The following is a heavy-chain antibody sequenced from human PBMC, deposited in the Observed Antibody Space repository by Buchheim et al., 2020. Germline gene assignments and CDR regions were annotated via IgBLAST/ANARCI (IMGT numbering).Heavy chain of an antibody. CDR1: RGSINSDSYY. D-gene: IGHD5-24*01. V-gene: IGHV4-61*02. CDR2: IHASGRP. J-gene: IGHJ5*02. Sequence: QVQLQESGPGLVKPSQTLSLTCTVSRGSINSDSYYWRWIRQPAGEGLEWIGRIHASGRPNYISSLKSRVTISIDPSRNRFFLRLTSVTAADTAIYYCASHLRAGYSSAWGQGTL. CDR3: ASHLRAGYSSA.